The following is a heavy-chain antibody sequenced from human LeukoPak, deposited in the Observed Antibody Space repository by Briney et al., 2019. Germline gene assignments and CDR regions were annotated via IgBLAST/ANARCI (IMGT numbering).Heavy chain of an antibody. V-gene: IGHV4-39*07. CDR3: ARGSRSRYSSSWAIDY. J-gene: IGHJ4*02. CDR1: GVSVSNSNFY. D-gene: IGHD6-13*01. Sequence: SETLSLTCTVSGVSVSNSNFYWGWIRRPPGKGPEFIGSMHYSGSTNYNPSLKSRVTISVDTSKNQFSLKLSSVTAADTAVYYCARGSRSRYSSSWAIDYWGQGTLVTVSS. CDR2: MHYSGST.